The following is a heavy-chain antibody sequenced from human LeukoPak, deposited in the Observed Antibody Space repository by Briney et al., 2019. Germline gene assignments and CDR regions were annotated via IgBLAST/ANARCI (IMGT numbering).Heavy chain of an antibody. J-gene: IGHJ6*02. CDR3: AREVTPADHDYYYGVDV. Sequence: SETLSLTCTVSAGSITSNYWSWIRQPPGRGLEWIGYAYYNGRANYNPSLKSRLTISVDTSKNQFSLNLSSVTAADTAVYYCAREVTPADHDYYYGVDVCGRGTTVTVSS. D-gene: IGHD2-21*02. CDR1: AGSITSNY. V-gene: IGHV4-59*01. CDR2: AYYNGRA.